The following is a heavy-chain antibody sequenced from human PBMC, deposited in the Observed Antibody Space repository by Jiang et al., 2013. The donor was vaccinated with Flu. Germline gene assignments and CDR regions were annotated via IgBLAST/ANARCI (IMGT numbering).Heavy chain of an antibody. V-gene: IGHV3-33*01. CDR1: GFTFSSYG. D-gene: IGHD3-22*01. CDR2: IWYDGSNK. CDR3: ARGKSGGYSTDY. Sequence: VQLLESGGGVVQPGRSLRLSCAASGFTFSSYGLHWVRQAPGKGLEWVAVIWYDGSNKYYADSVKGRFTISRDNSKNTLYLQMNSLRAEDTAVYYCARGKSGGYSTDYWGQGTLVTVSS. J-gene: IGHJ4*02.